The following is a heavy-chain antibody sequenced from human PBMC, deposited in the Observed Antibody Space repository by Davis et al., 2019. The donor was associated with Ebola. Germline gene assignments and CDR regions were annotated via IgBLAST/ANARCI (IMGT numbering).Heavy chain of an antibody. CDR2: ISGGDGST. CDR3: AKDHEPNYYDSNGYSV. D-gene: IGHD3-22*01. J-gene: IGHJ4*02. V-gene: IGHV3-23*01. Sequence: GGSLRLSCAGSGFNFNTYSLNWVRQAPGKGLEWVSAISGGDGSTYYSDSVKGRFLVSRDNSKNTLYLQMNDLRAEDTAVYYCAKDHEPNYYDSNGYSVWGQGTQVTVSS. CDR1: GFNFNTYS.